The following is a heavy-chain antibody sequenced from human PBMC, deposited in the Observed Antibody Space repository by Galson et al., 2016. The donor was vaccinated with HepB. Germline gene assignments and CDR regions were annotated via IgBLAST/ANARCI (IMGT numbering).Heavy chain of an antibody. D-gene: IGHD1-26*01. CDR3: AWGWSPMR. CDR2: IKQDGTVT. CDR1: GFSFSASW. V-gene: IGHV3-7*04. Sequence: SLRLSCAASGFSFSASWMSWVRQAPGGGLECVANIKQDGTVTNYVDSVKGRFTISRDNARSSLHLQMDSLRAGDSAVYYCAWGWSPMRWGQGTLVTVSS. J-gene: IGHJ4*02.